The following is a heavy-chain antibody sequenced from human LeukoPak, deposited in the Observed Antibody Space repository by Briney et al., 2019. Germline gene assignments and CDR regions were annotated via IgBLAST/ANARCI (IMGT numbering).Heavy chain of an antibody. D-gene: IGHD3-22*01. V-gene: IGHV3-33*01. CDR1: GFTFSSYG. J-gene: IGHJ1*01. CDR2: IRYDGSNK. Sequence: GGSLRLSCAASGFTFSSYGMHWVRQAPGKGLEWVAVIRYDGSNKYYADSVKGRFTISRDNSKNTLYLQMNSLRAEDTAVYYCARAPSEIGGYYPEYFRHWGQGTLVIVSS. CDR3: ARAPSEIGGYYPEYFRH.